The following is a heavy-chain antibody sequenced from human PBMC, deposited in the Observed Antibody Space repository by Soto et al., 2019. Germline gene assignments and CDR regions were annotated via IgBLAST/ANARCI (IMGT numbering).Heavy chain of an antibody. CDR3: ARGDSSGYYYFDY. CDR2: IIPIFGTA. J-gene: IGHJ4*02. V-gene: IGHV1-69*13. D-gene: IGHD3-22*01. Sequence: SVKVSCKASGGPFSSYAIRWVLQAPGRGLEWMGGIIPIFGTANYAQKFQGRVTITADESTSTAYRELSRLRSEDTSVYYCARGDSSGYYYFDYWGQGTIVTLSS. CDR1: GGPFSSYA.